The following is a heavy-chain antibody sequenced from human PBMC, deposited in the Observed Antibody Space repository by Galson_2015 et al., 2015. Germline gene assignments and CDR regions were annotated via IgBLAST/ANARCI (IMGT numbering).Heavy chain of an antibody. CDR1: GFTVSSNY. V-gene: IGHV3-53*01. D-gene: IGHD3-22*01. CDR2: IYSGGST. CDR3: ARDVGRIVGNGLDC. Sequence: SLRLSCAASGFTVSSNYMSWVRQAPGKGLEWVSVIYSGGSTYYADSVKGRFTISRDNSKNTLYLQMNSLRAEDTAVYYCARDVGRIVGNGLDCWGQGTLVTISS. J-gene: IGHJ4*02.